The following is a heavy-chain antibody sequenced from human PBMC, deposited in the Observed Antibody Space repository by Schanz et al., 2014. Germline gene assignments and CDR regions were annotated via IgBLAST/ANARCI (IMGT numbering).Heavy chain of an antibody. CDR1: GFTFSSYA. CDR3: AKLSSSGRLAGYFDY. J-gene: IGHJ4*02. Sequence: EVQLVESGGYLVQPGGSLRLSCSASGFTFSSYAMSWVRQAPGKGLEWVSALSGSGGSTYYAGSVKGRFSISRDYSKNTLYLQMSSLRAEDTAIYYCAKLSSSGRLAGYFDYWGQGALVTVSS. CDR2: LSGSGGST. D-gene: IGHD6-19*01. V-gene: IGHV3-23*04.